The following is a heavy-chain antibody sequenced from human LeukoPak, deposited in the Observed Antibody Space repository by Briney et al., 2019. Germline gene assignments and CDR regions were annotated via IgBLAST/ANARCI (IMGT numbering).Heavy chain of an antibody. CDR1: GFTFSSYS. CDR3: ARDSYGDSVLDY. V-gene: IGHV3-21*01. D-gene: IGHD4-17*01. CDR2: IIIRSGYI. Sequence: GSLRLSCAASGFTFSSYSMNWVRQAPGKGLEWVSSIIIRSGYIYYADSVKGRFTISRDNAKNSLYLQMNSLRAEDTAVYYCARDSYGDSVLDYWGQSTLVTVLS. J-gene: IGHJ4*02.